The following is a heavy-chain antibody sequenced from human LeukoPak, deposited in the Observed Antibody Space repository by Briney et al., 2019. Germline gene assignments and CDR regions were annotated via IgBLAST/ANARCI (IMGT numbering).Heavy chain of an antibody. Sequence: SETLSLTCTVSGGSISSSSYYWGWIRQPPGKGLEWIGSIYYSGSTYYNPSLKSRVTISVDTSKNQFSLKLSSVTAADTAMYYCAREFTFGGVIGYWGQGTLVTVSS. CDR2: IYYSGST. CDR1: GGSISSSSYY. D-gene: IGHD3-16*01. J-gene: IGHJ4*02. CDR3: AREFTFGGVIGY. V-gene: IGHV4-39*07.